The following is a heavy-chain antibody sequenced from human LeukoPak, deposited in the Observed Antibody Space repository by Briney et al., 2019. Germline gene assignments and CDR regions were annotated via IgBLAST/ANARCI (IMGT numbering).Heavy chain of an antibody. CDR2: INPSGGST. D-gene: IGHD6-19*01. J-gene: IGHJ3*02. Sequence: ASVKVSCKASGYTFNSSYMHWVRQAPGQGLEWMGIINPSGGSTSYAQKFQGRVTMTRDTSTSTVYMELSSLRSEDTAVYYCARDLTPGIAVAGTEYDAFDIWGQGTMVTVSS. CDR1: GYTFNSSY. CDR3: ARDLTPGIAVAGTEYDAFDI. V-gene: IGHV1-46*02.